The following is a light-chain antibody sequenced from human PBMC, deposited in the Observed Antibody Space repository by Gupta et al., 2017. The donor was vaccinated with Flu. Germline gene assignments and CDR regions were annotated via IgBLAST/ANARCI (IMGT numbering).Light chain of an antibody. Sequence: EIVLTPSPATLSLSPGERATLSCMSSQSVSSYLAWYQQRPGQAPRLLIYDASKRATGIPARFSGSGSGTEFTLTISSLEPEDFAAYYCQQRCSWPNTFGRGTKVEIK. V-gene: IGKV3-11*01. CDR1: QSVSSY. CDR3: QQRCSWPNT. CDR2: DAS. J-gene: IGKJ4*01.